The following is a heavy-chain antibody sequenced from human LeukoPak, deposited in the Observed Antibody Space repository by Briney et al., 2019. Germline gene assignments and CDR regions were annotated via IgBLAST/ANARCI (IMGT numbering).Heavy chain of an antibody. V-gene: IGHV1-2*04. J-gene: IGHJ4*02. CDR3: ARDLSGSYPSYYFDY. D-gene: IGHD1-26*01. Sequence: ASVKVSCKASGYTFTGYYMHWVRQAPGQGLEWMGWINPNSGGTNYAQKFQGWVTMTRDTSISTAYMELSRLRSDDTAVHYCARDLSGSYPSYYFDYGGQGTLVTVSS. CDR2: INPNSGGT. CDR1: GYTFTGYY.